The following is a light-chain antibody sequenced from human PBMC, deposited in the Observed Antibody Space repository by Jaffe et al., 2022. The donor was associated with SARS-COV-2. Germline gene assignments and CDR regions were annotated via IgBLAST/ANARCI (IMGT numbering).Light chain of an antibody. CDR2: AAS. J-gene: IGKJ1*01. Sequence: DIQMTQSPFYLSASVGDRVTITCRASQSISSFLNWYQQKPEKAPKLLIYAASSLQSGVPSRFSGSGSATDFTLTISSLQPEDFATYYCQQSYTTPQTFGQGTKVEIK. V-gene: IGKV1-39*01. CDR1: QSISSF. CDR3: QQSYTTPQT.